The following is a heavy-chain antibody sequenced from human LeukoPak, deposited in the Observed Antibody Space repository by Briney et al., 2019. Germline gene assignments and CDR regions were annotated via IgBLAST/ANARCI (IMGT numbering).Heavy chain of an antibody. V-gene: IGHV1-2*02. CDR2: INPNSGGT. CDR3: ARGRDIVVVPAARFDP. J-gene: IGHJ5*02. Sequence: GASVKVSCKASGYTFTGYYMHWVRQAPGQGLEWMGWINPNSGGTNYAQKFQGRVTMTSDTSISTAYMELSRLRSDDTAVYYCARGRDIVVVPAARFDPWGQGTLVTVSS. CDR1: GYTFTGYY. D-gene: IGHD2-2*01.